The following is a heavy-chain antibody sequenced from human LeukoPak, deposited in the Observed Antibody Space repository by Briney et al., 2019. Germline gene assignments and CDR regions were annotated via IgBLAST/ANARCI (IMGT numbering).Heavy chain of an antibody. CDR2: ICPGDSET. CDR3: ARPRDTTKSRRAFDY. Sequence: GESLKISCEASGYSFGSYWLGWVRQTPGKGLEWMGIICPGDSETRYSPSFEGQVTISVDKSTAFLQWSSLKASDTGMYYCARPRDTTKSRRAFDYWGQGTLVTVSS. V-gene: IGHV5-51*01. J-gene: IGHJ4*02. D-gene: IGHD5-18*01. CDR1: GYSFGSYW.